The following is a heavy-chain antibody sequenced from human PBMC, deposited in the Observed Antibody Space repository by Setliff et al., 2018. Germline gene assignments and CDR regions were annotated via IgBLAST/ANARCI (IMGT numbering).Heavy chain of an antibody. Sequence: ASETLSLTCTFYGGPFSDYYWGWVRQTPGKGLEWIAEINPSGTTNYIPSLKSRLTISVDTSKRQFSLKLISVTAADTAVYYCRFWSYVYKNDYWAQGTLVTVSS. CDR1: GGPFSDYY. V-gene: IGHV4-34*01. J-gene: IGHJ4*02. CDR2: INPSGTT. CDR3: RFWSYVYKNDY. D-gene: IGHD3-16*01.